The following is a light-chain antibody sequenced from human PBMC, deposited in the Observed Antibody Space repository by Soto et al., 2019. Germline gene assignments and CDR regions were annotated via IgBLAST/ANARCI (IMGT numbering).Light chain of an antibody. CDR1: QSVSSS. CDR3: QQYNNWPQT. V-gene: IGKV3-15*01. Sequence: EIVMTQSPATLSVSPGERATLSCRASQSVSSSLAWYQQKPAQAPRLLIYGPSARATGILARFIGSGSGTEFTLTISSLQSEDFAVYYCQQYNNWPQTFGQGTKVEIK. J-gene: IGKJ1*01. CDR2: GPS.